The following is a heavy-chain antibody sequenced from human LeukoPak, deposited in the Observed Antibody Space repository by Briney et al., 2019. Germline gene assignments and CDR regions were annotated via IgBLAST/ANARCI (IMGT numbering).Heavy chain of an antibody. Sequence: ASVKVSCKASGGTSSSYAISWVRQAPGQGLEWMGRIIPILGIANYAQKFQGRVTITADKSTSTAYMELSSLRSEDTAVYYCARVDFEGTYYDSSGYRLDYWGQGTLVTVSS. CDR3: ARVDFEGTYYDSSGYRLDY. D-gene: IGHD3-22*01. CDR1: GGTSSSYA. CDR2: IIPILGIA. V-gene: IGHV1-69*04. J-gene: IGHJ4*02.